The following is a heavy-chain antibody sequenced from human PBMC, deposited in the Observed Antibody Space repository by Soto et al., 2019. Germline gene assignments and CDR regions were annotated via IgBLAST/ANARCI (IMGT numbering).Heavy chain of an antibody. D-gene: IGHD1-7*01. Sequence: EVQLLESGGGLVQPGGSLRLSCAASGFTFSSYAMTWVRQAPGKGLEWVSFSSATGAGTYYADSVKGRFTISRDNSKNTLYPQMTTLRADDTAVYYCAKERRAGGNYGVYSHLWGQGDVVIVSS. CDR2: SSATGAGT. J-gene: IGHJ4*02. CDR3: AKERRAGGNYGVYSHL. CDR1: GFTFSSYA. V-gene: IGHV3-23*01.